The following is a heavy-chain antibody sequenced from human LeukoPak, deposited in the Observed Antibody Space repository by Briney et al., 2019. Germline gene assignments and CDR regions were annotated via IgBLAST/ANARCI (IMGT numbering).Heavy chain of an antibody. CDR2: VIPILGVE. V-gene: IGHV1-69*04. Sequence: ASVKVSCKASGGAFTNYAINWVRQAPGQGLEWMGRVIPILGVENYAQKFQGRVTITADTSTSAAYMELSSLRSEDTAVYYCATKYFYGSSGYQTNNPYDYYGMDVWGQGTTVTVSS. D-gene: IGHD3-22*01. J-gene: IGHJ6*02. CDR3: ATKYFYGSSGYQTNNPYDYYGMDV. CDR1: GGAFTNYA.